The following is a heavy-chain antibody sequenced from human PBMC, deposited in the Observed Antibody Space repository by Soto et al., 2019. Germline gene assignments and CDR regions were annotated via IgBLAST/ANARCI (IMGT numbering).Heavy chain of an antibody. J-gene: IGHJ6*02. Sequence: QVQLVQSGAEVKKPGSSVKVSCKASGGTFSSYAISWVRQAPGQGLEWMGGIIPIFGTANYAQKFQGRVTITADESTSTAYMELSSLRSEATAVYYCARILVATISDYYYGMDVWGQGTTVTVSS. CDR3: ARILVATISDYYYGMDV. CDR2: IIPIFGTA. CDR1: GGTFSSYA. V-gene: IGHV1-69*01. D-gene: IGHD5-12*01.